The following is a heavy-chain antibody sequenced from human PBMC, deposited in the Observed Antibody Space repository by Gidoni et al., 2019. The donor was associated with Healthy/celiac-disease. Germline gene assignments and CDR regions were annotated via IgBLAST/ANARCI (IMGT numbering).Heavy chain of an antibody. CDR2: ISWNSGSI. Sequence: EVQLVESGGGLVQPGRSLRLSCAASGFTFDDYAMHWVRQAPGKGLEWVSGISWNSGSIGYADSVKGRFTISRDNAKNSLYLQMNSLRAEDTALYYCAKAPRGYCSGGSCYYFDYWGQGTLVTVSS. CDR1: GFTFDDYA. V-gene: IGHV3-9*01. CDR3: AKAPRGYCSGGSCYYFDY. D-gene: IGHD2-15*01. J-gene: IGHJ4*02.